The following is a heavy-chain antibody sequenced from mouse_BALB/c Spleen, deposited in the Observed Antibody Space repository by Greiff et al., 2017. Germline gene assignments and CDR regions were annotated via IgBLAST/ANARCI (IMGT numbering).Heavy chain of an antibody. CDR1: GYSITSGYY. CDR2: ISYDGSN. D-gene: IGHD1-1*01. CDR3: ARYGSSYLPYAMDY. J-gene: IGHJ4*01. Sequence: EVQLLESGPGLVKPSQSLSLTCSVTGYSITSGYYWNWIRQFPGNKLEWMGYISYDGSNNYNPSLKNRISITRDTSKNQFFLKLNSVTTEDTATYYCARYGSSYLPYAMDYWGQGTSVTVSS. V-gene: IGHV3-6*02.